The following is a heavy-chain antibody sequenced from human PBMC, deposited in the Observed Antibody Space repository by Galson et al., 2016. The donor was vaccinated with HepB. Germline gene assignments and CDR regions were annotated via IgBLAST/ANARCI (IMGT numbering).Heavy chain of an antibody. D-gene: IGHD3-22*01. J-gene: IGHJ4*02. CDR1: GFTFSRYW. Sequence: SLRLSCAASGFTFSRYWMNWVRQAPGEGLVWVSRINTVESIINYADSVKGRFTISRDNARNTLYLQMNSLRAEDTAVYYCVRDQVDYYGSSGDDFDYWGQGTLVTVSS. CDR2: INTVESII. V-gene: IGHV3-74*01. CDR3: VRDQVDYYGSSGDDFDY.